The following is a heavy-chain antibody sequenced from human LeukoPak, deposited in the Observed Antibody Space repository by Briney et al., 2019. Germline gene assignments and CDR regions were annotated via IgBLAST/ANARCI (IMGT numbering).Heavy chain of an antibody. Sequence: SETLSLTCTVSGGSMSTYYWSWIRQTPGKGLEWIGYIYYSGSTNYNPSLKSRVTISVDTSKNQFSLKVNSVTAADTAVYYCARGTHSSSPIPLDYWGQGTLVTVSS. D-gene: IGHD6-6*01. CDR2: IYYSGST. CDR1: GGSMSTYY. J-gene: IGHJ4*02. V-gene: IGHV4-59*01. CDR3: ARGTHSSSPIPLDY.